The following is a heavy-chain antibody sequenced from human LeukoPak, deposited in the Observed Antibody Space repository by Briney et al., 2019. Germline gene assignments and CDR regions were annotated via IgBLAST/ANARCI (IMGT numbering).Heavy chain of an antibody. CDR2: ISFDGRDK. V-gene: IGHV3-30*04. D-gene: IGHD3-16*01. Sequence: QAGGSLRLSCAASGFTFSSYEMHWVRQAPGKGLEWVALISFDGRDKQYADSVKGRFTISKDNSKNTLYLQMNSLSGDDTSMYFCARAYGGLIDYWGQGTLVTVSS. CDR3: ARAYGGLIDY. CDR1: GFTFSSYE. J-gene: IGHJ4*02.